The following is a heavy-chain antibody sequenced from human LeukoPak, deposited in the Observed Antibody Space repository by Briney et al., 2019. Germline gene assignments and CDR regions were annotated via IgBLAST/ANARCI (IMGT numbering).Heavy chain of an antibody. CDR1: GFTFNNYG. J-gene: IGHJ4*02. Sequence: GGSLRLSCAASGFTFNNYGMHWVRQAPGKGLEWVAFIRYDGSNKYYADSVKGRFTISRDNSNNALYLQMNSLRADDTALYYCAKDLRLSVGTSPFDYWGQGTLVTVSS. CDR3: AKDLRLSVGTSPFDY. CDR2: IRYDGSNK. V-gene: IGHV3-30*02. D-gene: IGHD4-23*01.